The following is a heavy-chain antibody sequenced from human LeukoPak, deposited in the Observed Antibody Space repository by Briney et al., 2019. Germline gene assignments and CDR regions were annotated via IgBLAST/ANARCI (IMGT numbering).Heavy chain of an antibody. V-gene: IGHV3-23*01. Sequence: GGSLRLSCAASGFTFNRYAMSWVRQAPRKGLEWVSAMSGSGGTTNYADSVKGRLTISRDNSKSTLYLHMSSLRPEDTAVYFCVRAEGFTGYPDWGQGTLVTVSS. D-gene: IGHD5-12*01. CDR1: GFTFNRYA. J-gene: IGHJ4*02. CDR3: VRAEGFTGYPD. CDR2: MSGSGGTT.